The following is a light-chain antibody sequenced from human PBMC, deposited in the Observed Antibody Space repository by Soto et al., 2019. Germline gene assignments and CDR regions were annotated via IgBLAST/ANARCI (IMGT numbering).Light chain of an antibody. J-gene: IGLJ1*01. CDR3: QSYDSSLSGYV. V-gene: IGLV1-40*01. Sequence: QSVLTQPPSVSGAPGQRVTISCTGSSSNIGAGYDVHWYQQLPGTAPKLLIYGTSNRPSGVRDRFSGSKSGTSASLAITVLQAEDEADYYCQSYDSSLSGYVFGTGTKLTVL. CDR2: GTS. CDR1: SSNIGAGYD.